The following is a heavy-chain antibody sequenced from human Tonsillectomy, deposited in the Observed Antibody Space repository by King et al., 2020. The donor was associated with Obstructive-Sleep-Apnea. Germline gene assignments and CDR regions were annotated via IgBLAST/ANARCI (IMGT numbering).Heavy chain of an antibody. CDR3: AVGGYSGGWYYSYNYGRDV. CDR1: GGSISSSSYY. V-gene: IGHV4-39*07. D-gene: IGHD6-19*01. Sequence: QLQESGPGLVKPSETLSLTCTVSGGSISSSSYYWGWIRQPPGKGLEWIGSIYYSGSTYYNPSLKSRVTISVDTSKNQFSLKLSSVTAADTAVYYCAVGGYSGGWYYSYNYGRDVWGQGPTVTVSS. J-gene: IGHJ6*02. CDR2: IYYSGST.